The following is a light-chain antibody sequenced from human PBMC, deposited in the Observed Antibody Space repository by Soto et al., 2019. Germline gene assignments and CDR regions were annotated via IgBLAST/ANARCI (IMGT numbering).Light chain of an antibody. V-gene: IGLV1-40*01. CDR1: SSNIGAGYD. Sequence: QSVLTQPPSVSGAPGQTITISCTASSSNIGAGYDVHWYQQLPGTAPKLLIYGNGNRPSGVPDRFSGSKSGTSASLAITGLQAEDEADYYCQSYDSGLSGSEVFGTGTKVTVL. CDR3: QSYDSGLSGSEV. J-gene: IGLJ1*01. CDR2: GNG.